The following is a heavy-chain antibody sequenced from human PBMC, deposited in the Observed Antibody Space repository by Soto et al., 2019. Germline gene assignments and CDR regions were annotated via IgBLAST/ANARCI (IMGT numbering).Heavy chain of an antibody. CDR1: GGSISGDSHY. Sequence: QLQLQESGPGLVKPSETLALICSVSGGSISGDSHYWGWIRQTPGRALEWIGSIYYSGSPYHNPSLRSPFTISVDSSKNRISLQMMSVTSADSGVSYWAREGVPRGDADDRCLCPWGQGTLVNV. D-gene: IGHD3-10*01. J-gene: IGHJ1*01. V-gene: IGHV4-39*02. CDR3: AREGVPRGDADDRCLCP. CDR2: IYYSGSP.